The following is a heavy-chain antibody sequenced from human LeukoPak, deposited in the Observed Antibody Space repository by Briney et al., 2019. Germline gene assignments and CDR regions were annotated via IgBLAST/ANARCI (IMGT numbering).Heavy chain of an antibody. CDR1: GGSVSSGSYY. Sequence: SETLSLTCTVSGGSVSSGSYYWSWIRQPPGKGLEWIGYIYYSGSTNYNPSLKSRVTISVDTSRNQFSLKLSSVTAADTAVYYCARGPDYYDSSGLDYWGQGTLVTVSS. D-gene: IGHD3-22*01. CDR3: ARGPDYYDSSGLDY. J-gene: IGHJ4*02. V-gene: IGHV4-61*01. CDR2: IYYSGST.